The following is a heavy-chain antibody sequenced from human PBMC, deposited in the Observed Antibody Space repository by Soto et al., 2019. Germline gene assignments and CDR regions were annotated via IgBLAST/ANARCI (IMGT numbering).Heavy chain of an antibody. CDR3: ARDCTYCGGDTGREAFDI. CDR2: MNAGNGNT. CDR1: GYTFNIYA. Sequence: QVRLEQSGADVKTPWASVKVSCQASGYTFNIYAIHWVRQAPGQRPEWMGWMNAGNGNTEYSPKFHGRVTMTRDRYARAAYMELSGLTSEDTAVYYCARDCTYCGGDTGREAFDIWGQGTMVTVA. V-gene: IGHV1-3*01. D-gene: IGHD2-21*01. J-gene: IGHJ3*02.